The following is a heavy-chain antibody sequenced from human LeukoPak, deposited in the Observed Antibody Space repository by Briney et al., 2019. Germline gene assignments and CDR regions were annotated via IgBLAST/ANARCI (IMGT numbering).Heavy chain of an antibody. CDR1: GGSFSGYY. D-gene: IGHD3-10*01. CDR3: ARRSRGARWYYMDV. J-gene: IGHJ6*03. CDR2: ISHSGST. V-gene: IGHV4-34*01. Sequence: SETLSLTCAVYGGSFSGYYWSWIRQPPGKGLEWIGEISHSGSTNYNPSLKSRVTISVDTSKNQFSLKLSSVTAADTAVYYCARRSRGARWYYMDVWGKGTTVTVSS.